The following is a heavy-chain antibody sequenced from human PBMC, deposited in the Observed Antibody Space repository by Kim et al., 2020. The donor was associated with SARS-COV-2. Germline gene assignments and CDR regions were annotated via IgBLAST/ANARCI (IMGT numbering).Heavy chain of an antibody. CDR1: GGSISSCGYY. D-gene: IGHD3-3*01. J-gene: IGHJ4*02. CDR3: ARGILITIFGVVARLDY. CDR2: INYSGST. Sequence: SETLSLTCTVSGGSISSCGYYWSWIRQHQGKGLVWIGYINYSGSTYYNPSLKTRVTISVDTSKNQFSLKLSSVTAADTAVYYSARGILITIFGVVARLDYWGQGTLVTVSS. V-gene: IGHV4-31*03.